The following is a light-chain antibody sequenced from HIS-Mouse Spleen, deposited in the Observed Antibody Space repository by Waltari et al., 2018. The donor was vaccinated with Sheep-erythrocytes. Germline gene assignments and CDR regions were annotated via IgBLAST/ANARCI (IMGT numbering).Light chain of an antibody. CDR3: CSYAGSYNHV. V-gene: IGLV2-11*01. J-gene: IGLJ1*01. Sequence: QSALTQPRAVSGSPGQSVTISCTGTSSDVGGYTYVSWCQQHPGKTPKLIIYDVSKRPSGVPDRFSGSKSGNTASLTISGLQAEDEADYYCCSYAGSYNHVFATGTKVTVL. CDR1: SSDVGGYTY. CDR2: DVS.